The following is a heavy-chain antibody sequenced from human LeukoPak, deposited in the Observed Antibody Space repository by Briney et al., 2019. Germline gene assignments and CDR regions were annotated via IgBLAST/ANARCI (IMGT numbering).Heavy chain of an antibody. D-gene: IGHD3-22*01. V-gene: IGHV4-34*01. CDR2: INHSGST. Sequence: PSETLSLTCAVYGESFSGYYWSWIRQPPGKGLEWIGEINHSGSTNYNPSLKSRATISVDTSKNQFSLKLSSVTAADTAVYYCATTKYYYDSSGYPTGAFDIWGQGTMVTVSS. CDR3: ATTKYYYDSSGYPTGAFDI. J-gene: IGHJ3*02. CDR1: GESFSGYY.